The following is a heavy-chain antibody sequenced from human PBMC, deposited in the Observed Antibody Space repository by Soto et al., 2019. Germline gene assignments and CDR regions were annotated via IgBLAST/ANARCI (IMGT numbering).Heavy chain of an antibody. CDR1: FGSISSGGYY. D-gene: IGHD2-2*01. CDR2: IYYSGST. J-gene: IGHJ4*02. CDR3: ARGRTSSPTPGDY. Sequence: PSETLSLTCPLSFGSISSGGYYLRFLHQHPGKGLEWIGYIYYSGSTYYNPSLKSRVTISVDTSKNQFSLKLSSVTAADTAVYYCARGRTSSPTPGDYWGQGTLVTVSS. V-gene: IGHV4-31*03.